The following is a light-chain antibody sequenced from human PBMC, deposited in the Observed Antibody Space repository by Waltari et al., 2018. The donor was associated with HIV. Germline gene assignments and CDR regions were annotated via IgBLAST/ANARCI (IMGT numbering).Light chain of an antibody. CDR1: RSVLYSSNNKNY. J-gene: IGKJ2*01. CDR2: WAS. CDR3: QQYYSNSYT. Sequence: DIVMTQSPESLAVSLGESATINCKSSRSVLYSSNNKNYLAWYQQKPGQPPKLPIYWASTRESGVPDRFSGSGSGTDFTLTISSLQTEDVAVYYCQQYYSNSYTFGQGTKLEIK. V-gene: IGKV4-1*01.